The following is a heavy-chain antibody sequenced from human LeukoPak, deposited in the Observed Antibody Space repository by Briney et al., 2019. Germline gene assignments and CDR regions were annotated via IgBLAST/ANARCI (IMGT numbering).Heavy chain of an antibody. D-gene: IGHD3-10*01. CDR2: IYYSGSI. CDR1: GDSVTNHY. Sequence: PSETLSLTCIVSGDSVTNHYWSLIRQPSGKGLEWIGYIYYSGSINYNPSLKSRVTISVDTSRNQFSMKLNSVTAADTAVYYCAGSGGLANQGAVFDYWGQGTLVTVSS. V-gene: IGHV4-59*02. J-gene: IGHJ4*02. CDR3: AGSGGLANQGAVFDY.